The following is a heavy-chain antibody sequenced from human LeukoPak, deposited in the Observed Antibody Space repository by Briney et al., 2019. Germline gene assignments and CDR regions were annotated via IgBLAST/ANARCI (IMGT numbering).Heavy chain of an antibody. D-gene: IGHD4-11*01. J-gene: IGHJ5*02. CDR2: ISGSGGST. CDR1: GFTFSSYS. Sequence: GGSLRLSCAASGFTFSSYSMNWVRQAPGKGLEWVSAISGSGGSTYYADSVKGRFTISRDNSKNTLYLQMNSLRAEDTAVYYCAKDYSNSPPGWFDPWGQGTLVTVSS. CDR3: AKDYSNSPPGWFDP. V-gene: IGHV3-23*01.